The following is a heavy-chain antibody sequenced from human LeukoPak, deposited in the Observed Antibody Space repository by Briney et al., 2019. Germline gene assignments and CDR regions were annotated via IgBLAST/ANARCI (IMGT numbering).Heavy chain of an antibody. CDR2: ISGSGGST. D-gene: IGHD3-9*01. J-gene: IGHJ6*02. V-gene: IGHV3-23*01. CDR1: GFTFSSYA. Sequence: GGSLRLSCAASGFTFSSYAMSWVRQAPGKGLEWVSAISGSGGSTYYADSVKGRFTISRDNSKNTLYLQMDSLRAEDTAVYYCAVRLTGYFYSNYYYGMDVWGQGTTVTVSS. CDR3: AVRLTGYFYSNYYYGMDV.